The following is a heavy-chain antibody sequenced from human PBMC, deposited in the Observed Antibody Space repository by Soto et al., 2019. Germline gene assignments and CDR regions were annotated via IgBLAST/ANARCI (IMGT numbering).Heavy chain of an antibody. Sequence: ASVKVSFKVSGYTLTELSMHWVRQAPGKGLEWMGGFDPEDGETIYAQKFQGRVTMTEDTSTDTAYMELSSLRSEDTAVYYCATDPNFITMVRGVIITSYYYYGMDVWGQGTTVTVSS. CDR1: GYTLTELS. CDR2: FDPEDGET. J-gene: IGHJ6*02. D-gene: IGHD3-10*01. V-gene: IGHV1-24*01. CDR3: ATDPNFITMVRGVIITSYYYYGMDV.